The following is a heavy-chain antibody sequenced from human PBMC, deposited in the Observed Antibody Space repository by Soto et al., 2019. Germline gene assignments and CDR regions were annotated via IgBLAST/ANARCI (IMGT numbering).Heavy chain of an antibody. CDR3: AKNYYFDS. Sequence: EVQLLESGGGLIQPGGSLRLSCATSGFIFSSYAMSWARQAPGKGLEWVSSINTDGSTYYTDSVKGRFTISRDNSRNTLYLQMHNLRAGDTAIYYCAKNYYFDSWGQSTLVTVSS. CDR2: INTDGST. J-gene: IGHJ4*02. V-gene: IGHV3-23*01. CDR1: GFIFSSYA.